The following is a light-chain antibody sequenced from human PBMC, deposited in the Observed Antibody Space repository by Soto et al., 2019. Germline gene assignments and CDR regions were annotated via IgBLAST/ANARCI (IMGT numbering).Light chain of an antibody. J-gene: IGKJ1*01. V-gene: IGKV2-28*01. Sequence: DIVMTQSPLSLSVTPGEPASISCRSSQSLLHSNGYNYLDWYLQKPGQSPQLLIYLGSNRASGVPDRFSGSGSGIDFTLKISRVVAEDVGVYYCMQALQTPATFGQGTKVEI. CDR2: LGS. CDR3: MQALQTPAT. CDR1: QSLLHSNGYNY.